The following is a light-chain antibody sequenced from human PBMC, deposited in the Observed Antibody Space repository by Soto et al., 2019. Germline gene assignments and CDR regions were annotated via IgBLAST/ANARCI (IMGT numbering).Light chain of an antibody. J-gene: IGKJ4*01. CDR1: QSISSW. CDR3: QQYNSYPLT. CDR2: KAS. Sequence: DIQMTQSPSTLSASVEDRVTITCRASQSISSWLAWYQQKPGKAPKLLIYKASNLDSGVPSRFSGSGSGTEFTLTISSLQPDDFASYYCQQYNSYPLTFGGGTKVDIK. V-gene: IGKV1-5*03.